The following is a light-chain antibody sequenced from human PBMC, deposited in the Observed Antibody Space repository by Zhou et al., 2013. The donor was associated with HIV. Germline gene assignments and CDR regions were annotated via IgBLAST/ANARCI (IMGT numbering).Light chain of an antibody. V-gene: IGKV3-20*01. CDR1: QSVSSN. Sequence: EIVMTQSPATLSVSPGERATLSCRASQSVSSNLAWYQQKPGQAPRLLIYGASTRATGIPDRFSGSGSGTHFTLTISRLEPEDVAVYYCHQYASTPPITFGGGTKVDIK. CDR2: GAS. J-gene: IGKJ4*01. CDR3: HQYASTPPIT.